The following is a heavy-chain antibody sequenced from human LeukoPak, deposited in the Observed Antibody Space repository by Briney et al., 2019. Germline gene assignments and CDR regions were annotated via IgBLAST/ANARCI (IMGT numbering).Heavy chain of an antibody. CDR2: ISSNGGST. CDR3: VKDTRSYSSGWTTLDY. D-gene: IGHD6-19*01. CDR1: GFTISSYA. Sequence: GGSLRLSCSASGFTISSYAMHWVRQAPGKGLEYVSAISSNGGSTYYADSVKGRFTISRDNSKNTLYLQMSSLRAEDAAVYYCVKDTRSYSSGWTTLDYWGQGTLVTVSS. V-gene: IGHV3-64D*09. J-gene: IGHJ4*02.